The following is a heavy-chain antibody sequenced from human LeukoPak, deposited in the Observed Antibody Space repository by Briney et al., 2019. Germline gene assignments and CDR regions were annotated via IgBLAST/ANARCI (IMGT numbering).Heavy chain of an antibody. CDR1: GFTFDDYA. CDR3: AKDWGAATGMYFDL. Sequence: PGGSLRLSCAASGFTFDDYAMHWVRQPPGKGLEWVPGISWNSGRIGYADSVKGRFTISRDNAKNFLYLQMNSLRAEDTALYYCAKDWGAATGMYFDLWGRGTLVTVSS. CDR2: ISWNSGRI. V-gene: IGHV3-9*01. J-gene: IGHJ2*01. D-gene: IGHD3-16*01.